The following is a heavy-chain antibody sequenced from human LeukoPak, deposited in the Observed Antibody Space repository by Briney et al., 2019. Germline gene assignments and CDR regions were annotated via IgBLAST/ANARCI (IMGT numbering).Heavy chain of an antibody. CDR3: ARGGSSWDVIDY. J-gene: IGHJ4*02. Sequence: PSETLSLTCTVTGGSISSYYWSWIRQPPGKGLERIGYIYYSGSTHYNPSLKSRITISVDTSKNQFSLRLSFVTAADTALYYCARGGSSWDVIDYWGQGTLVTVSS. CDR1: GGSISSYY. D-gene: IGHD6-13*01. CDR2: IYYSGST. V-gene: IGHV4-59*08.